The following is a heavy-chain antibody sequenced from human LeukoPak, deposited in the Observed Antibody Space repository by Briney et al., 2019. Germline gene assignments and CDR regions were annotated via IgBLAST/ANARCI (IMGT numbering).Heavy chain of an antibody. CDR1: GITFSSYG. CDR2: ISSTGGTT. D-gene: IGHD5-24*01. J-gene: IGHJ4*02. V-gene: IGHV3-23*01. Sequence: GGTLRLSCAVSGITFSSYGMSWVRQAPGKGLEWVSSISSTGGTTYYADSVKGRFTISRDNSKNTVYLQMNSLRAEDTAVYYCASKRWLQSSFDYWGQGTLVTVSS. CDR3: ASKRWLQSSFDY.